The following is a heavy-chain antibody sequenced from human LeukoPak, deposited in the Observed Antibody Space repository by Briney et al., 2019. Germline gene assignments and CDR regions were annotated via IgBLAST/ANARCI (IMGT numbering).Heavy chain of an antibody. D-gene: IGHD5-18*01. CDR1: GFTFSTYW. Sequence: GGSLRLSCAASGFTFSTYWMSWVRQAPGKGLEWVANMNQDGTEKNYVDSVKGRFTISRDNAKNSLYVQMNSLRAEDTAVYHCARDRGYSTFDIWGQGTMVTVSS. V-gene: IGHV3-7*05. CDR3: ARDRGYSTFDI. J-gene: IGHJ3*02. CDR2: MNQDGTEK.